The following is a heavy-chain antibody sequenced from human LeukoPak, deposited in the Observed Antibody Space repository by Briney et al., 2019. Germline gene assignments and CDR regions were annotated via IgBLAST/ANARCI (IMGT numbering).Heavy chain of an antibody. J-gene: IGHJ4*02. V-gene: IGHV3-53*01. Sequence: GGSLRLSCAASGFTVSSNYMSWVRQAPGKGLEWVSVIYSGGSTYYADSVEGRFTISRDNSKNTLYLQMNSLRAEDTAVYYCHSYGSGSYLPFDYWGQGTLVTVSS. CDR2: IYSGGST. D-gene: IGHD3-10*01. CDR3: HSYGSGSYLPFDY. CDR1: GFTVSSNY.